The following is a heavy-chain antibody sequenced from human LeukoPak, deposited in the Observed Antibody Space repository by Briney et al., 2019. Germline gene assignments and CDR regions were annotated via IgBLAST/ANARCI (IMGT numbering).Heavy chain of an antibody. CDR1: GGSFSGYY. V-gene: IGHV4-34*01. J-gene: IGHJ4*02. CDR2: INHSGST. Sequence: SETLSLTCAVYGGSFSGYYWSWIRQPPGKGLEWIGEINHSGSTNYNPSLKSRVTISVDTSKNQFSLKLSSVTAADTAVYYCASGWLRYSSSWYSPYYFDYWGQGTLVTVSS. CDR3: ASGWLRYSSSWYSPYYFDY. D-gene: IGHD6-13*01.